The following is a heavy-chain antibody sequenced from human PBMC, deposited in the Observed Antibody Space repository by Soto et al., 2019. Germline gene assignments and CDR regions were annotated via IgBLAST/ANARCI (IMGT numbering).Heavy chain of an antibody. D-gene: IGHD6-6*01. Sequence: SETLSLTCTVSGGSISSYYWSWIRQPPGKGLEWIGYIYYSGSTDYNPSLKSRVTISVDTSKNQFSLKLSSVTAADTAVYYCARDLPGSSSSGDNWFDPWGQGTLVTVSS. J-gene: IGHJ5*02. CDR1: GGSISSYY. V-gene: IGHV4-59*01. CDR2: IYYSGST. CDR3: ARDLPGSSSSGDNWFDP.